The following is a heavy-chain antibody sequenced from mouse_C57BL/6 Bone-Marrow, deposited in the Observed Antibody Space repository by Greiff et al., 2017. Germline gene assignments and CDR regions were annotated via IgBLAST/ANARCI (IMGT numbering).Heavy chain of an antibody. D-gene: IGHD2-12*01. CDR3: ERGDYNYEGAWFAY. J-gene: IGHJ3*01. CDR1: GFTFSDYG. Sequence: EVKLMESGGGLVKPGGSLKLSCAASGFTFSDYGMHWVRQAPEKGLEWVAYISSGSSTIYYAVTVKGRFTISRDNAKNTLFLQMTSLRSEYTASYVCERGDYNYEGAWFAYWGQGTLVTVSA. V-gene: IGHV5-17*01. CDR2: ISSGSSTI.